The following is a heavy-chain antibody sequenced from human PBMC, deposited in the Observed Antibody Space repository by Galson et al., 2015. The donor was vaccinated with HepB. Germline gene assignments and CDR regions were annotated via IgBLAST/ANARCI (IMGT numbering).Heavy chain of an antibody. CDR2: IDNSGST. CDR1: GDSLNSTPYY. J-gene: IGHJ6*02. D-gene: IGHD4-17*01. V-gene: IGHV4-39*02. CDR3: GREKTAVTSRSWVVTTPALSPMDV. Sequence: SETLSLTCTVSGDSLNSTPYYWGWIRQPPGEGLEWIGNIDNSGSTYYNPSLKSRVTMSVDTSKNQFSLKLTSVTAADTALYFCGREKTAVTSRSWVVTTPALSPMDVWGRGTSVTVSS.